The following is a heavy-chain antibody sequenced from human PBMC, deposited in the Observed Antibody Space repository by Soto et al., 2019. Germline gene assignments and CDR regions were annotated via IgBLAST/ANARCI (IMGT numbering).Heavy chain of an antibody. CDR2: IIPIFGTA. Sequence: QVQLVQSGAEVKKPGSSVKVSCKASGGTFSSYAISWVRQAPGQGLEWMGGIIPIFGTANYAQKVQGRVTITADESTSTAYMELSSLRSEDTAVYYCARSISIAVAGIHYYGMDVWGQGTTVTVSS. D-gene: IGHD6-19*01. CDR1: GGTFSSYA. V-gene: IGHV1-69*01. J-gene: IGHJ6*02. CDR3: ARSISIAVAGIHYYGMDV.